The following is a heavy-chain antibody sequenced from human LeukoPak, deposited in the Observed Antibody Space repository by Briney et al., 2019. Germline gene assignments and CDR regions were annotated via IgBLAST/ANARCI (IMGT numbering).Heavy chain of an antibody. D-gene: IGHD4-17*01. V-gene: IGHV3-66*01. Sequence: GGSLRLSCAASGFVVSSNDMSWVRQPPGKGLEWVSVIYSGGHTFYPDSVKGRFTISRDSSENMVYLQMTSLRAEDTAVYYCARGHDYGDYGAFAYYFDYWGQGTLVTVSS. CDR2: IYSGGHT. J-gene: IGHJ4*02. CDR3: ARGHDYGDYGAFAYYFDY. CDR1: GFVVSSND.